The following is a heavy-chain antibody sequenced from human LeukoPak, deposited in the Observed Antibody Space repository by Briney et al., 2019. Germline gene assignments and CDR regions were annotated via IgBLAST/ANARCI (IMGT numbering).Heavy chain of an antibody. CDR2: IYYSGST. J-gene: IGHJ4*02. CDR3: ARFAPIRYFDY. Sequence: PSETLSLTCAVSGCSISTYYWSWIRQPPGKGLEWIGYIYYSGSTNYNPSLKSRVTISVDTSKNQFSLKLSSVTAADTAVYYCARFAPIRYFDYWGQGTLVTVSS. V-gene: IGHV4-59*01. D-gene: IGHD5-12*01. CDR1: GCSISTYY.